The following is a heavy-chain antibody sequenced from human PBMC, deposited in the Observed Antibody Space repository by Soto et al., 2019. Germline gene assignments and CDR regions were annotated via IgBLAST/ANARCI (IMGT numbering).Heavy chain of an antibody. D-gene: IGHD6-13*01. CDR3: ARGQQKLVLGWFDP. CDR1: GGSVSGSD. J-gene: IGHJ5*02. V-gene: IGHV4-34*01. CDR2: INHSGST. Sequence: PSETLSLTCAVYGGSVSGSDWGWIRQPPGKGLEWIGEINHSGSTNYNPSLKSRVTISVDTSKNQFSLKLSSVTAADTAVYYCARGQQKLVLGWFDPWGQGTLVTVSS.